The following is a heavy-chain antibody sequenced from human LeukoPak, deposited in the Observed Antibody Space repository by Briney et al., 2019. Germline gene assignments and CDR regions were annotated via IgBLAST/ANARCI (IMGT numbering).Heavy chain of an antibody. J-gene: IGHJ4*02. CDR2: IIPIFGTA. D-gene: IGHD6-13*01. Sequence: ASVKVSCKASGGTFSNYAISWVRQAPGQGLEWMGGIIPIFGTANYAQKFQGRVTITADESTSTAYMELSSLRSEDTTVYYCARSGSTYSSSWPYFDYWGQGTLVTVSS. CDR3: ARSGSTYSSSWPYFDY. CDR1: GGTFSNYA. V-gene: IGHV1-69*13.